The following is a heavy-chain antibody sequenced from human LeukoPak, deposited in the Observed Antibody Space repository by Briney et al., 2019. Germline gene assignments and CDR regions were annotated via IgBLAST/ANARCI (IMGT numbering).Heavy chain of an antibody. Sequence: GGSLRLSCAASGFTFSSYAMSWVRQAPGKGLEWVAFIRYDGSNKYYADSVKGRFTISRDNSKNTLYLQMNSLRAEDTAVYYCANKDGSGSSRVDWGQGTLVTVSS. CDR1: GFTFSSYA. V-gene: IGHV3-30*02. D-gene: IGHD3-10*01. CDR2: IRYDGSNK. J-gene: IGHJ4*02. CDR3: ANKDGSGSSRVD.